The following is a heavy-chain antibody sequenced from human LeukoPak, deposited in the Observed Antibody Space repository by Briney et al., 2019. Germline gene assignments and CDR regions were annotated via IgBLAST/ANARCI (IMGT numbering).Heavy chain of an antibody. CDR2: INYSGST. V-gene: IGHV4-31*03. Sequence: PSETLSLTCTVSGGSISSGGYYWSWIRQHPGKGLEWIGYINYSGSTYYNPSLKSRVTISVDTSKNQFSLKLSSVTAADTAVYYCARGYSSSWSYYFDYWGQGTLVTVSS. CDR3: ARGYSSSWSYYFDY. J-gene: IGHJ4*02. D-gene: IGHD6-13*01. CDR1: GGSISSGGYY.